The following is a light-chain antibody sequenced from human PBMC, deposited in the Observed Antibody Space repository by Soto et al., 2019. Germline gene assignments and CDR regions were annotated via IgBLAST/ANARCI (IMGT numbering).Light chain of an antibody. J-gene: IGKJ2*01. Sequence: DIQMTQPPSSLSASVGDRVTITCRASQSISNYLNWYQQKPGKAPKLLIYAASSLQSGVPSRFSGSGSGTDCALTVSILQPEDLATYYCQQCYSSPSTFGQGTKLEI. CDR3: QQCYSSPST. CDR1: QSISNY. V-gene: IGKV1-39*01. CDR2: AAS.